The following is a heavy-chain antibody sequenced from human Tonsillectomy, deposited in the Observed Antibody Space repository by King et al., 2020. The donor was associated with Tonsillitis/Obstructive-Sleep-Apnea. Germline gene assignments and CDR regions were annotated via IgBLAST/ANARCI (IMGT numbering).Heavy chain of an antibody. V-gene: IGHV3-30*18. J-gene: IGHJ4*02. CDR1: GFTFSSYG. D-gene: IGHD1-26*01. CDR2: ISYDGSNK. Sequence: VQLVESGGGVVQPGRSLRLSCAASGFTFSSYGMHWVRQAPGKGLEWVAVISYDGSNKYYADSVKGRFTISRDNSKNTLYLQMNSLSGEDTAVYYCAKALSHPWTYSGSSAADYWGQGTLVTVSS. CDR3: AKALSHPWTYSGSSAADY.